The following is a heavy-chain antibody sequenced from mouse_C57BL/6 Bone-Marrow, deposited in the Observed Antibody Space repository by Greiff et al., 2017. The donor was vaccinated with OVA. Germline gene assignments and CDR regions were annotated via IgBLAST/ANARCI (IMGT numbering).Heavy chain of an antibody. CDR1: GYSITSGYY. J-gene: IGHJ4*01. V-gene: IGHV3-6*01. Sequence: EVQRVESGPGLVKPSQSLSLTCSVTGYSITSGYYWNWIRQFPGNKLEWMGYLSYDGSNNYNPSLKNRISITRDTSKNQFFLKLNSVTTEDTATYYCARDRLYYYGSSYDYYAMDYWGQGTSVTVSS. CDR2: LSYDGSN. CDR3: ARDRLYYYGSSYDYYAMDY. D-gene: IGHD1-1*01.